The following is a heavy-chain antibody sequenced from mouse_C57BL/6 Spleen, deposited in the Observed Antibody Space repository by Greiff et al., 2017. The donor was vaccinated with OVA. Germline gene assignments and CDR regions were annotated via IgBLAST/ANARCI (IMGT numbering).Heavy chain of an antibody. CDR3: ARGYYGKKGNYFDY. V-gene: IGHV1-69*01. D-gene: IGHD2-1*01. Sequence: QVQLQQSGAELVMPGASVKLSCKASGYTFTSYWMHWVKQRPGQGLEWIGEIDPSDSYTNYNQKFKGKSTLTVDKSSSTAYMQLSSLTSEDSAVYYCARGYYGKKGNYFDYWGQGTTLTVSS. CDR1: GYTFTSYW. CDR2: IDPSDSYT. J-gene: IGHJ2*01.